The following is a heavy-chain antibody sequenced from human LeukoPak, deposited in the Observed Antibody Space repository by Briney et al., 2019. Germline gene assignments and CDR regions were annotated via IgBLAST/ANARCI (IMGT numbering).Heavy chain of an antibody. J-gene: IGHJ4*02. CDR3: ARDRGGRDGYIYLFDY. D-gene: IGHD5-24*01. V-gene: IGHV1-69*13. CDR1: GGTFSSYA. Sequence: SVKVSCKASGGTFSSYAISWVRQAPGQGLEWMGGIIPIFGTANYAQKFQGRVTITADGSTSTAYMELSSLRSEDTAVYYCARDRGGRDGYIYLFDYWGQGTLVTVSS. CDR2: IIPIFGTA.